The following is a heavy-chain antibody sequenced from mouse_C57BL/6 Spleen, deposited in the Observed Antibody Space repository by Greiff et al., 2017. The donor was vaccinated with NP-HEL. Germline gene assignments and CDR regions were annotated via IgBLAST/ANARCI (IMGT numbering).Heavy chain of an antibody. CDR1: GYTFTSYG. V-gene: IGHV1-81*01. Sequence: QVQLKQSGAELARPGASVKLSCKASGYTFTSYGISWVKQRTGQGLEWIGEIYPRSGNTYYNEKFKGKATLTADKSSSTAYMELRSLTSEDSAVYFCARRGSSGYVGAMDYWGQGTSVTVSS. D-gene: IGHD3-2*02. CDR2: IYPRSGNT. J-gene: IGHJ4*01. CDR3: ARRGSSGYVGAMDY.